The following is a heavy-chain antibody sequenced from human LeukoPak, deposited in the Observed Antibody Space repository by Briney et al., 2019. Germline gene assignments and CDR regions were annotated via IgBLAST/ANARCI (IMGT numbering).Heavy chain of an antibody. V-gene: IGHV1-8*01. D-gene: IGHD3-3*01. CDR3: VRTYDFWSGYGKALGY. CDR1: GYTFKNYD. J-gene: IGHJ4*02. CDR2: MNANSGNT. Sequence: GASVKVSCKASGYTFKNYDINWVRQATGQGLEWMGWMNANSGNTGYAQKFQGRVTITRNTSITTAYMELSSLRSEDTAVYYCVRTYDFWSGYGKALGYWGQGTLVTVSS.